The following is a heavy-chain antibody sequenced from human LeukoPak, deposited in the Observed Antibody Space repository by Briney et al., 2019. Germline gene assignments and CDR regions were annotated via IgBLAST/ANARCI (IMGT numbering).Heavy chain of an antibody. J-gene: IGHJ4*02. D-gene: IGHD6-13*01. CDR3: AKVVEGYDYFDY. Sequence: GGSLRLSCAASGFTFSNYWLTWVRQAPGQGLEWVANIKQDGSEKHYVDSVKGRFTISRDNAKNSLYLQMNSLRAEDTAVYYCAKVVEGYDYFDYWGQGTLVTVSS. CDR1: GFTFSNYW. V-gene: IGHV3-7*03. CDR2: IKQDGSEK.